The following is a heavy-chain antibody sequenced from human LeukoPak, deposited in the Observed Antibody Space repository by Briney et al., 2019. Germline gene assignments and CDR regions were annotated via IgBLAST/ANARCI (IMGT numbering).Heavy chain of an antibody. CDR3: TRDRGTYTWFAT. D-gene: IGHD2-2*02. V-gene: IGHV3-73*01. CDR2: IDKKDNLYAT. Sequence: GGSLRLSCAASGFTFSVSAVHWVRQSAGKGLEWVGHIDKKDNLYATAYDESVQGRFTTSRHDSKDTAFLHMDSPKPEDTALYYCTRDRGTYTWFATWGQGTLVTVSS. CDR1: GFTFSVSA. J-gene: IGHJ5*02.